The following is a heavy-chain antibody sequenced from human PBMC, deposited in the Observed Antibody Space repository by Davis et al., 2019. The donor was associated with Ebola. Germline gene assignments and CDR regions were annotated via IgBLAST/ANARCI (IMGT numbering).Heavy chain of an antibody. CDR2: ISSSSNNI. CDR1: GVTISTYP. Sequence: ESPMLPRAVPGVTISTYPMNSLRQAPGNGLVLVSYISSSSNNIYYVDSVKGRFNISRDNSKNTLYLQMNSLTAEDTAVYYCANHAEIEVAGIREDWYFDLWGRGTLVTVSS. V-gene: IGHV3-48*01. D-gene: IGHD6-19*01. CDR3: ANHAEIEVAGIREDWYFDL. J-gene: IGHJ2*01.